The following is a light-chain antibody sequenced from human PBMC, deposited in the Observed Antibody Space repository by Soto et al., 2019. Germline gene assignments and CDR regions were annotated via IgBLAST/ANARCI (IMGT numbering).Light chain of an antibody. Sequence: EIVLTQSPATLSLSPGERATLSCRASQSVSSYLAWYQQKPGQAPRLLFYDASNRATGIPARFSGSGSGTDFTLTISSLEPEDFAVYYCQQRSNWPWTFGKGTKV. CDR3: QQRSNWPWT. CDR1: QSVSSY. CDR2: DAS. J-gene: IGKJ1*01. V-gene: IGKV3-11*01.